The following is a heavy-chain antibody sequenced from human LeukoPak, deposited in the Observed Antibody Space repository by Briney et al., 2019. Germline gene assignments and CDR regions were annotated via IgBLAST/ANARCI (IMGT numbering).Heavy chain of an antibody. CDR2: IKQDGSEK. D-gene: IGHD1-26*01. CDR1: GFIFSGYW. V-gene: IGHV3-7*01. J-gene: IGHJ6*03. CDR3: ARVSRSGSYRYYYMDV. Sequence: GGSLRLSCAASGFIFSGYWMTWVRRVPGKGLEWVANIKQDGSEKYYVDSVKGRFTISRDNAKKSLYLQMNSLRAEDTAVYYCARVSRSGSYRYYYMDVWGKGTTVTVSS.